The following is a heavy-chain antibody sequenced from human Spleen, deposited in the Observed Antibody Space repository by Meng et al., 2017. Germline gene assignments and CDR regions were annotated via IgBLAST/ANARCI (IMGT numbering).Heavy chain of an antibody. CDR1: GGSISSSSYY. D-gene: IGHD3-10*01. Sequence: SETLSLTCTVSGGSISSSSYYWGWLRQPPGKGLQWIGSIYYSGSTYYNPSLKSRVTISVDTSKNQFSLKLSSVTAADTAVYYCARQSYYNVYFDYWGQGTLVTVSS. CDR3: ARQSYYNVYFDY. J-gene: IGHJ4*02. V-gene: IGHV4-39*07. CDR2: IYYSGST.